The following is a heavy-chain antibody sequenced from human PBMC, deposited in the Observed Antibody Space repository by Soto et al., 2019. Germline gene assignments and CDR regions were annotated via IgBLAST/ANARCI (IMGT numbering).Heavy chain of an antibody. V-gene: IGHV3-23*01. CDR3: AKDKDFWSGSLDRLGVADY. D-gene: IGHD3-3*01. CDR2: ISGSGGST. J-gene: IGHJ4*02. CDR1: GFTFSSYA. Sequence: PGGSLRLSCAASGFTFSSYAMSWVRQAPGKGLEWVSAISGSGGSTYYADSVKGRFTISRDNSKNTLYLQMNSLRAEDTAVYYCAKDKDFWSGSLDRLGVADYWGQGTLVTVSS.